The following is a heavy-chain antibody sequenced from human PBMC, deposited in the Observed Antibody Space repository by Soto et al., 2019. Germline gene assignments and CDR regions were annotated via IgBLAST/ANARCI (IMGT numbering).Heavy chain of an antibody. CDR2: INPNSGGT. CDR3: ARDKRVCSGRSCYTGDGAAFDI. Sequence: ASVKVSCKASGGTFSSYAISWVRQAPGQGLEWMGWINPNSGGTNYAQKFQGWVTMTRDTSISTAYMELSRLRSDDTAVYYCARDKRVCSGRSCYTGDGAAFDIWGQGTMVAVSS. V-gene: IGHV1-2*04. D-gene: IGHD2-15*01. J-gene: IGHJ3*02. CDR1: GGTFSSYA.